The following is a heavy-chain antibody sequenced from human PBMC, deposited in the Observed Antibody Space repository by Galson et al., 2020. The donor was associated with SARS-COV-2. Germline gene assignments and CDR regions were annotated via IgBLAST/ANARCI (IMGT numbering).Heavy chain of an antibody. CDR3: AKTGGSFYDSSGFYVFDY. CDR1: GFTFSNYA. Sequence: TGGSLRLSCAASGFTFSNYAISGVRQAPGKGLEWVSTISGSGGTTFYADSVKGRFTISRDYSKNTLYLQMDSLRAEDTAVYYCAKTGGSFYDSSGFYVFDYWGQGTLVTVSS. J-gene: IGHJ4*02. CDR2: ISGSGGTT. V-gene: IGHV3-23*01. D-gene: IGHD3-22*01.